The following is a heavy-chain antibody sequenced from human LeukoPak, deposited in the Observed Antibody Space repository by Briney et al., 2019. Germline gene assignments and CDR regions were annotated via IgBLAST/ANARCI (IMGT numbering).Heavy chain of an antibody. CDR3: ARRTPYSTSYFDH. Sequence: GESLKISCKGSGYSFSSHWIGWVRQMPGKGLEWIGIIYPGDSDTTYSPSFQGQVTISADRSIDTAYLQWNSLKASDTAIYYCARRTPYSTSYFDHWGQGTLVTVSS. J-gene: IGHJ4*02. CDR1: GYSFSSHW. CDR2: IYPGDSDT. D-gene: IGHD6-13*01. V-gene: IGHV5-51*01.